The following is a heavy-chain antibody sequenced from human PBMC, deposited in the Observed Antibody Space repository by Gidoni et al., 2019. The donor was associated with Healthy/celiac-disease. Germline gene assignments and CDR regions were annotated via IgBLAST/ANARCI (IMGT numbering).Heavy chain of an antibody. J-gene: IGHJ1*01. Sequence: EVQLLESGGGLVQPGGSLRLSCAASGFTFSSYAMSWVRQAPGKGLEWVSAISGSGGSTYYADSVKGRFTISRDNSKNTLYPQMNSLRAEDTAVYYCAKTSGDSSGYYYYYFQHWGQGTLVTVSS. CDR2: ISGSGGST. D-gene: IGHD3-22*01. V-gene: IGHV3-23*01. CDR3: AKTSGDSSGYYYYYFQH. CDR1: GFTFSSYA.